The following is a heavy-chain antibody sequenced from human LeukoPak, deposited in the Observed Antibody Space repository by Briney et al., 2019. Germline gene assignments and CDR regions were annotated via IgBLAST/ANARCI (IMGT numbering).Heavy chain of an antibody. D-gene: IGHD3-10*01. Sequence: GGSLRLSCAASGFTFDDYAMHWVRQAPGKGLEWVSGISWNSGSIGYADSVKGRFTISRDNAKNSLYLQMNSLRAEDMALYYCAKDRRRVLNNWYGSGSYPNAFGIWGQGTMVTVSS. CDR3: AKDRRRVLNNWYGSGSYPNAFGI. CDR1: GFTFDDYA. V-gene: IGHV3-9*03. J-gene: IGHJ3*02. CDR2: ISWNSGSI.